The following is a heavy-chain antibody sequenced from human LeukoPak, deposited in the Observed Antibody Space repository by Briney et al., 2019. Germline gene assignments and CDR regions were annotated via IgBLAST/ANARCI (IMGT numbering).Heavy chain of an antibody. J-gene: IGHJ4*02. CDR3: ARHFITMVRGVREYYFDY. CDR1: GYTFTIYD. Sequence: ASLRVSFTASGYTFTIYDINWVRQATGQGLEWMGWMNPNSGNTGYAQKFQGRVTITRNTSISTAYMELSSLRSEDTAVYYCARHFITMVRGVREYYFDYWGQGTLVTVSS. D-gene: IGHD3-10*01. CDR2: MNPNSGNT. V-gene: IGHV1-8*03.